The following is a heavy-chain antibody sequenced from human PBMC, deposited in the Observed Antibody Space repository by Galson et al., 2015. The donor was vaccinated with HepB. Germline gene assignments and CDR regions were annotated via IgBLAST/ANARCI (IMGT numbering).Heavy chain of an antibody. CDR2: INTNTGNP. CDR1: GYTFTTYA. Sequence: SVKVSCKASGYTFTTYAMNWVRQAPGQGLEWMGWINTNTGNPTYAQGFTGRFVFSLDTSVSTAYLQISSLKAEDTAVYYCARVVHDSGSYGGDYYGMDVWGQGTTVTVSS. CDR3: ARVVHDSGSYGGDYYGMDV. J-gene: IGHJ6*02. V-gene: IGHV7-4-1*02. D-gene: IGHD3-10*01.